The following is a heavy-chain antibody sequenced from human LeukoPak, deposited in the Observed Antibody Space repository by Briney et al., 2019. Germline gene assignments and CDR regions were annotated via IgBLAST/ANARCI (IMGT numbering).Heavy chain of an antibody. CDR1: GFTFSSYA. V-gene: IGHV3-23*01. CDR2: ISGSGGST. CDR3: AKREIYDFWSGYPHAFDI. J-gene: IGHJ3*02. D-gene: IGHD3-3*01. Sequence: GGSLRLSCAASGFTFSSYAMSWVRQAPGRGLEWVSAISGSGGSTYYADSVKGRFTISRDNSKNTLYLQMNSLRAEDTAVYYCAKREIYDFWSGYPHAFDIWGQGTMVTVSS.